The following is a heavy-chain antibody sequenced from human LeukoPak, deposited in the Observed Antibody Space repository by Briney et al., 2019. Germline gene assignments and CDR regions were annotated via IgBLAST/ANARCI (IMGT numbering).Heavy chain of an antibody. Sequence: GGSLRLSCAASGFTFRNYWMSWVRQVPGKGLEWVVNINEGGNEKNYVDSVKGRFTASRDNAQNSLYLQMNSLRVEDTAVYYCARHPNNNWDYWGQGTLVTVSS. J-gene: IGHJ4*02. V-gene: IGHV3-7*03. CDR2: INEGGNEK. CDR1: GFTFRNYW. CDR3: ARHPNNNWDY. D-gene: IGHD1-1*01.